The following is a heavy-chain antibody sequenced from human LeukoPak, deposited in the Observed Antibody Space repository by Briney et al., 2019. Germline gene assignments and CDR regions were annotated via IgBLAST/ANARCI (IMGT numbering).Heavy chain of an antibody. CDR1: GFTVRSYY. Sequence: HSGGSLRLSGTASGFTVRSYYMSWLRQAPGKGLEWASVIYNDGSTYYADSVRGRFFISKDTSKNTLYLQMNNLRADDTAVYYCARESGYAVGDFWGLGTLVTVSS. V-gene: IGHV3-53*01. CDR2: IYNDGST. D-gene: IGHD5-12*01. J-gene: IGHJ4*02. CDR3: ARESGYAVGDF.